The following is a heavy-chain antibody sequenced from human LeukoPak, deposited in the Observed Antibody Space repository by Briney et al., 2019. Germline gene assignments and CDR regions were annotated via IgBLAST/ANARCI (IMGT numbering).Heavy chain of an antibody. CDR1: GYTFTSYA. CDR3: ARSTYYYDSRAFDI. J-gene: IGHJ3*02. V-gene: IGHV7-4-1*02. CDR2: INTNTGNP. D-gene: IGHD3-22*01. Sequence: ASVKVSCKASGYTFTSYAMNWVRQAPGQGLEWMGWINTNTGNPTYAQGFTGRFVFSLDTSVSTAYLQISSLKAEDTAVYYCARSTYYYDSRAFDIWGQGTVVTVSS.